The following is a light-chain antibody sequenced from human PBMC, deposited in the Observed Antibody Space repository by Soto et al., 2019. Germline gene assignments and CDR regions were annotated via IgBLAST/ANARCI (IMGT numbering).Light chain of an antibody. V-gene: IGLV2-18*02. CDR1: SSDIGLYNR. CDR2: DVS. CDR3: CSYTNDNTYV. J-gene: IGLJ1*01. Sequence: QSVLTQPPSVSGSPGQSLTISCSGTSSDIGLYNRVSWYQQSPGTAPKLMIYDVSNRPSGVSDRFSVSRSGNTASLTISGLQPEDEADYYCCSYTNDNTYVFGTGTKSPS.